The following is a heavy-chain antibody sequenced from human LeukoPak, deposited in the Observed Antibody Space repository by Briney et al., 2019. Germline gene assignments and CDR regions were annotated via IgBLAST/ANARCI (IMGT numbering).Heavy chain of an antibody. CDR1: GGSFSGYY. D-gene: IGHD3-3*01. Sequence: SETLSLTCAVYGGSFSGYYWSWIRQPPGKGLEWIGEINHSGSTNYNPSLKSRVTISVDTSKNQFSLMLSSVTAADTAVYYCARGRFLEWLLNWGQGTLVTVSS. CDR3: ARGRFLEWLLN. CDR2: INHSGST. J-gene: IGHJ4*02. V-gene: IGHV4-34*01.